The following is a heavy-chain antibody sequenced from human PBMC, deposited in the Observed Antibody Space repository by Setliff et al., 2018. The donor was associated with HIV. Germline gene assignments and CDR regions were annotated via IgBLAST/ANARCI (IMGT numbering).Heavy chain of an antibody. J-gene: IGHJ3*01. CDR3: ARDRVVGATLDPLDL. CDR1: GFTFDFYA. Sequence: GGSLRLSCAASGFTFDFYAMTWVRQAPGKGLEWLSYISSGGDSIYYADSVKGRFTISRDNAKNSLYLQMNSLRAEDTAVYYCARDRVVGATLDPLDLWGQGTMVTVSS. V-gene: IGHV3-48*03. CDR2: ISSGGDSI. D-gene: IGHD1-26*01.